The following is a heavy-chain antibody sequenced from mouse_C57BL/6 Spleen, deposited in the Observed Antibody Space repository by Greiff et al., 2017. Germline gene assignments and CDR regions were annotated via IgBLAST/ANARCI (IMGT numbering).Heavy chain of an antibody. Sequence: QVQLQQSGPELVQPGASVKLSCKASGYAFSSSWMNWVQQRPGKGLEWIGRIYPGDGDTYYNGTFKGKATLSADNASSTAYMQLSSLTSEDSAVYFCARATVVVPFDYWGQGTTLTVSS. D-gene: IGHD1-1*01. CDR3: ARATVVVPFDY. V-gene: IGHV1-82*01. CDR1: GYAFSSSW. J-gene: IGHJ2*01. CDR2: IYPGDGDT.